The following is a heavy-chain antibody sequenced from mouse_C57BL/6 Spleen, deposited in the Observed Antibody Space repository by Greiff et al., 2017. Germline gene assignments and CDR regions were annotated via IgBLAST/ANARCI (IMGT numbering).Heavy chain of an antibody. CDR1: GYTFTDYY. D-gene: IGHD1-1*01. CDR3: ARTVATNAMDY. V-gene: IGHV1-76*01. J-gene: IGHJ4*01. CDR2: IYPGSGNT. Sequence: QVQLQQSGAELVRPGASVKLSCKASGYTFTDYYINWVKQRPGQGLEWIARIYPGSGNTYYNEKFKGKATLTAEKSSSTAYMQLSSLTSEDSAVYFCARTVATNAMDYWGQGTSVTVSS.